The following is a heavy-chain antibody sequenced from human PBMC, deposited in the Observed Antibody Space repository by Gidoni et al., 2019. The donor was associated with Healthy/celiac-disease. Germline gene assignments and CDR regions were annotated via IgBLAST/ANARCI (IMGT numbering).Heavy chain of an antibody. V-gene: IGHV3-33*01. Sequence: QVQLVESGGGVVQPGRSLRLSCAASGFPFSSYGMHWVRQAPGKGLEWVAVIWYDGSNKYYADSVKGRFTISRDNSKNTLYLQMNSLRAEDTAVYYCARDHPREYQLQDSPLHDAFDIWGQGTMVTVSS. D-gene: IGHD2-2*01. CDR3: ARDHPREYQLQDSPLHDAFDI. CDR1: GFPFSSYG. CDR2: IWYDGSNK. J-gene: IGHJ3*02.